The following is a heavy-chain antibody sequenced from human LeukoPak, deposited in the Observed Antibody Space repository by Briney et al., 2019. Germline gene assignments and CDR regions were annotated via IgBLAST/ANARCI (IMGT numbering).Heavy chain of an antibody. Sequence: SETLSLTCAVYGGSFSNYYWSWIPQPPGRGLVWIGEINDSGRTNYNPSLMSRVTVSVDTSKNQFPLRLTSVTATDTAVYYCARRWNYGRNYYIDVWGNGATVSVSS. V-gene: IGHV4-34*01. CDR1: GGSFSNYY. CDR3: ARRWNYGRNYYIDV. CDR2: INDSGRT. D-gene: IGHD1-7*01. J-gene: IGHJ6*03.